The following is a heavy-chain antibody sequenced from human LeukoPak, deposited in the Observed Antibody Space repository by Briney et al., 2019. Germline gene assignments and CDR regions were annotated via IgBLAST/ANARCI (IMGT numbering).Heavy chain of an antibody. CDR2: IYYSGST. J-gene: IGHJ4*02. D-gene: IGHD5-24*01. CDR1: SGSISSGVYY. CDR3: ARGVRWLQLSYFDY. V-gene: IGHV4-31*03. Sequence: SETLSLTCPVSSGSISSGVYYWSWIRQHPGKGLEWIGYIYYSGSTYYNPSFKSRVTISVDTSKNQFSLKLSSVTAADTAVYYCARGVRWLQLSYFDYWGQGTLVPVSS.